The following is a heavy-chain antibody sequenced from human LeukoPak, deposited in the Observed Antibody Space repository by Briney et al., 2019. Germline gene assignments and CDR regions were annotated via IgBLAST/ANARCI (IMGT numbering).Heavy chain of an antibody. Sequence: TSETLSLTCTVSGGSISSYYWSWIRQPPGKGLEWIGYIYYSGSTNYNPSLKSRVTISVDTSKNQFSLKLSSVTAADTAVYYCARQSIAVAGTAYFQHWGQGTLVTVSS. V-gene: IGHV4-59*08. J-gene: IGHJ1*01. CDR1: GGSISSYY. D-gene: IGHD6-19*01. CDR2: IYYSGST. CDR3: ARQSIAVAGTAYFQH.